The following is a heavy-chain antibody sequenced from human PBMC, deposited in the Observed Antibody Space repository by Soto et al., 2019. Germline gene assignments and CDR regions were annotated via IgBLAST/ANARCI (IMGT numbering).Heavy chain of an antibody. V-gene: IGHV1-69*13. CDR2: IIPIFGTA. CDR3: ANEDAISYGMDV. J-gene: IGHJ6*02. Sequence: SVKVSCKASGGTFSSYAISWVRQAPGQGLEWMGGIIPIFGTANYAQKFQGRVTITADESTSTAYMELSSLRSEDTAVYYCANEDAISYGMDVWGQGTTVTVSS. CDR1: GGTFSSYA.